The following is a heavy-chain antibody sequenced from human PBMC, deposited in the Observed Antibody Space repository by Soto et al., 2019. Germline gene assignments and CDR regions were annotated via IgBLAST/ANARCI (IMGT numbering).Heavy chain of an antibody. J-gene: IGHJ5*02. CDR2: IYPGDSDT. Sequence: GESLQISFKGSGYSFTSYLICWVRQMPGKGLEWMAIIYPGDSDTRYSPSLQGQVTISAEKSISTAYLQWSSLKASYTAMYYCARIFCLLHKWFDPWGQGTLVTVSS. CDR3: ARIFCLLHKWFDP. CDR1: GYSFTSYL. D-gene: IGHD3-3*01. V-gene: IGHV5-51*01.